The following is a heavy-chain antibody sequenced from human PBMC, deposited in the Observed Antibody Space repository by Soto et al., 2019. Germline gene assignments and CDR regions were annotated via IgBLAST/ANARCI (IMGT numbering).Heavy chain of an antibody. J-gene: IGHJ1*01. CDR2: IYYSGST. D-gene: IGHD6-13*01. V-gene: IGHV4-59*11. Sequence: NPSETLSLTCTVSGGFISTHYWSWIRQPPGKGLEWIGYIYYSGSTNYNPSLKSRVTISEDTSKNQFFLKLSSVTAADTAVYYCARSNSWSEEYFQHWGQGTLVTVSS. CDR1: GGFISTHY. CDR3: ARSNSWSEEYFQH.